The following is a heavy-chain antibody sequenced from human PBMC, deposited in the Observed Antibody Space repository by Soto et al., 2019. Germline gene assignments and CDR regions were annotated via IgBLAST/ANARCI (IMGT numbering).Heavy chain of an antibody. J-gene: IGHJ3*02. CDR2: ISGSSTYI. Sequence: EVQLVESGGGLVKPGGSLRLSCAASGFTFSRYAMNWVRQAPGKRLEWVSAISGSSTYIHYADSVKGRFTISRDNAKNSLYLQMNSLRAEDTAVYYCVRDDLYDTSDLLDAFDIWGPGTRVTVSS. D-gene: IGHD3-22*01. CDR1: GFTFSRYA. CDR3: VRDDLYDTSDLLDAFDI. V-gene: IGHV3-21*01.